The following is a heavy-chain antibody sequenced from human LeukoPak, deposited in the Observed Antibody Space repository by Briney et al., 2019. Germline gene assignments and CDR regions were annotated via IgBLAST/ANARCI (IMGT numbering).Heavy chain of an antibody. CDR3: ASTLWFGELPYYYGMDV. Sequence: SETLSLTCAVYGGSFSGYYWSWIRQPPGKGLEWIGEINHSGSTYYNPSLKSRVTISVGRSKNQFSLKLSSVTAADTAVYYCASTLWFGELPYYYGMDVWGQGTTVTVSS. J-gene: IGHJ6*02. CDR2: INHSGST. CDR1: GGSFSGYY. V-gene: IGHV4-34*01. D-gene: IGHD3-10*01.